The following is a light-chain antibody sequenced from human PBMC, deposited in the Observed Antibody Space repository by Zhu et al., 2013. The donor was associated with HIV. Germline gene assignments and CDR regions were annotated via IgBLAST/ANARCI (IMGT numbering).Light chain of an antibody. Sequence: DIQMTQSPSSLSASVGDRITITCRASQSISGYLNWYQQKPGKAPKLLIYGASTLQSGVPSRFSGGGSGTDFTLTISSLQPEDFATYFCQQSYSSPPVTFGGGTKVEIK. V-gene: IGKV1-39*01. CDR2: GAS. CDR3: QQSYSSPPVT. CDR1: QSISGY. J-gene: IGKJ4*01.